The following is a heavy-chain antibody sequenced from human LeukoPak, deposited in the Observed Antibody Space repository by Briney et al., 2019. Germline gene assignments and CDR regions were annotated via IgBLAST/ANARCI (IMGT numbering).Heavy chain of an antibody. CDR1: GGSISSSSYY. D-gene: IGHD3-3*01. V-gene: IGHV4-39*07. J-gene: IGHJ6*03. Sequence: SETLSLTCTVSGGSISSSSYYWGWIRQPPGKGLEWIGSIYYSGSTYYNPSLKRRATISVDTSKNQFSLKLSSVTAADTAVYYCARVVSGQKGYYYYMDVWGKGTTVTVSS. CDR2: IYYSGST. CDR3: ARVVSGQKGYYYYMDV.